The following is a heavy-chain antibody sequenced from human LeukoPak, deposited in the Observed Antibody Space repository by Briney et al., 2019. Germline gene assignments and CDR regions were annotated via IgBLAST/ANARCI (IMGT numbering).Heavy chain of an antibody. CDR1: GYTFTGYY. CDR2: INPSGGST. D-gene: IGHD2-8*01. V-gene: IGHV1-46*01. CDR3: ARPLAPVMLNAFDV. J-gene: IGHJ3*01. Sequence: ASVKVSCKASGYTFTGYYMHWVRQAPGQGLEWMGIINPSGGSTDYAQKFQDRVTVTRDTSTSTVYMELSSLRSEDTAIYYCARPLAPVMLNAFDVWGQGTMVTVSS.